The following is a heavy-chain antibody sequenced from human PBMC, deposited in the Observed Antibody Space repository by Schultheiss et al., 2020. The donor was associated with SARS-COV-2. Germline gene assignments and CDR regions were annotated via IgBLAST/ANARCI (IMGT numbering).Heavy chain of an antibody. Sequence: ASVKVSCKASGYTFTGYYMHWVRQAPGQGLEWMGIINPSGGSTSYAQKFQGRVTMTTDTSTSTAYMELRSLRSDDTAVYYCARDGRSPGDIWGQGTMVTVSS. D-gene: IGHD3-10*01. V-gene: IGHV1-46*01. CDR1: GYTFTGYY. CDR3: ARDGRSPGDI. J-gene: IGHJ3*02. CDR2: INPSGGST.